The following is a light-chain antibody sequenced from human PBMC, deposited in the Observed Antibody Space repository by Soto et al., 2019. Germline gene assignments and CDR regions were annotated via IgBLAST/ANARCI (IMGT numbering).Light chain of an antibody. Sequence: IVLTHAPGTLSLSPGERATLSCRASHSVSRTYLAWYQQKPGQAPRLLIYGTSDRATGTPDRFSGSGSGTDFTLTISRLEPEDSAVYYCQQFDDSVTFGQGTRLEIK. CDR1: HSVSRTY. V-gene: IGKV3-20*01. CDR2: GTS. CDR3: QQFDDSVT. J-gene: IGKJ5*01.